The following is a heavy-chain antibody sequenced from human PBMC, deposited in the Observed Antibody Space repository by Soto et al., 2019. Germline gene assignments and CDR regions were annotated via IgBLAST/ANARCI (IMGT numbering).Heavy chain of an antibody. V-gene: IGHV3-30*18. CDR2: ISYDGSNK. CDR3: AKVRESDILTGATTHYYYYYGMDV. D-gene: IGHD3-9*01. J-gene: IGHJ6*02. Sequence: QVQLVESGGGVVQPGRSLRLSCAASGFTFSSYGMHWVRQAPGKGLEWVAVISYDGSNKYYADSVKGRFTISRDNSKNTLYLQMNSLRAEDTAVYYCAKVRESDILTGATTHYYYYYGMDVWGQGTTVTVSS. CDR1: GFTFSSYG.